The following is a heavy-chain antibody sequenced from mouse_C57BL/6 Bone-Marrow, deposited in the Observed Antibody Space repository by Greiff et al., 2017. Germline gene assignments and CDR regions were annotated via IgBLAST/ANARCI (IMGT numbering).Heavy chain of an antibody. CDR3: DRAAQAPGPRVSFDY. CDR2: IDPEDGDT. V-gene: IGHV14-2*01. Sequence: VQLQQSGAELVKPGASVKLSCTASGFNIKDDYMHWVKQRTEQGLEWIGRIDPEDGDTKYAPKLQGKATITADTSSNTAYLQLSSLTSEDTAVYYCDRAAQAPGPRVSFDYWGQGTTLTVSS. CDR1: GFNIKDDY. D-gene: IGHD3-2*02. J-gene: IGHJ2*01.